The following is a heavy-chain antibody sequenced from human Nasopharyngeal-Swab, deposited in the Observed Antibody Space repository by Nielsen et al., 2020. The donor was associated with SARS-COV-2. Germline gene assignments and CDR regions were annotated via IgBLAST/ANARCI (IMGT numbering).Heavy chain of an antibody. V-gene: IGHV3-11*01. CDR2: ISSSGSTI. D-gene: IGHD2/OR15-2a*01. CDR3: AKDLRGPYFF. Sequence: WIRQPPGKGLEWVSYISSSGSTIYYADSVKGRFTISRDNSKNTLSLQMNSLRAEDTAVYYCAKDLRGPYFFWGQGTLVTVSS. J-gene: IGHJ4*02.